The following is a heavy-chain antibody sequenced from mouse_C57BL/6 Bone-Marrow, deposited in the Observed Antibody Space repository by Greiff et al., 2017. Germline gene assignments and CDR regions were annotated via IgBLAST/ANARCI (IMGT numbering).Heavy chain of an antibody. Sequence: SGPVLVKPGASVKMSCKASGYTFTDYYMNWVKQSHGKSLEWIGVINPYNGGTSYNQKFKGKATLTVDKSSSTAYMELNSLTSEDSAVYYCARWLGGAWFAYWGQGTLVTVSA. J-gene: IGHJ3*01. D-gene: IGHD2-2*01. CDR3: ARWLGGAWFAY. CDR2: INPYNGGT. V-gene: IGHV1-19*01. CDR1: GYTFTDYY.